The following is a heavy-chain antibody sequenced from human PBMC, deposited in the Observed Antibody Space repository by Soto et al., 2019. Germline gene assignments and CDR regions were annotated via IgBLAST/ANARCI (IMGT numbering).Heavy chain of an antibody. CDR2: ISYDGSNK. CDR3: AKEVDSSSWWATAFDP. J-gene: IGHJ5*02. Sequence: QVQLVESGGGVVQPGRSLRLSCAASGFTFSSYGMHWVRQAPGKGLEWVAVISYDGSNKYYADSVKGRFTISRDNSKNTLYLQMNSLRAEDTAVYYCAKEVDSSSWWATAFDPWGQGTLVTVSS. D-gene: IGHD6-13*01. V-gene: IGHV3-30*18. CDR1: GFTFSSYG.